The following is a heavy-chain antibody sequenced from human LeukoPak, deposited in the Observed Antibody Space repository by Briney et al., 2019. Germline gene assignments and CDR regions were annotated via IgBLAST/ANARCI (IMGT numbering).Heavy chain of an antibody. CDR2: ISGSGGST. J-gene: IGHJ4*02. Sequence: GGSLRLFCAASGFIFSSYAMSWVRQAPGKGLECGSAISGSGGSTYYADSVKGRFTISRDNSKNTLYLQMNSLRAEDTAVYYCAKGGGARYCSSTSCFYFDYWGQGTLVTVSS. CDR1: GFIFSSYA. CDR3: AKGGGARYCSSTSCFYFDY. V-gene: IGHV3-23*01. D-gene: IGHD2-2*01.